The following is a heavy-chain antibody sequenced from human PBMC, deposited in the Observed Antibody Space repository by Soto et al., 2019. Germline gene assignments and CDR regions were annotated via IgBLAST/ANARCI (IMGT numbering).Heavy chain of an antibody. CDR2: ISSSGTTK. V-gene: IGHV3-48*03. D-gene: IGHD3-22*01. CDR1: GFSFSHYE. Sequence: GGSLRLSCAASGFSFSHYEMNWVRQAPGEAPEWISYISSSGTTKYYAASVEGRFSISRDNAKNSLFLQMNNMRADDTAVYFCARDRAIVVSPFDYWGLGTLVTVSS. CDR3: ARDRAIVVSPFDY. J-gene: IGHJ4*02.